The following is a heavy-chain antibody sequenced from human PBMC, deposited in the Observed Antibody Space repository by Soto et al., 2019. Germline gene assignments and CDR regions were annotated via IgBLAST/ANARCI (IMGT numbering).Heavy chain of an antibody. CDR2: ISGSGGST. V-gene: IGHV3-23*01. Sequence: GESLKISCAASGFTFSSYAMSWVRQAPGKGLEWVSAISGSGGSTYYADSVKGRFTICRDNSKNTLYLQMNSLRAEDTAVYYCAKDVHGQPRGYWGQGTLVTVSS. CDR1: GFTFSSYA. CDR3: AKDVHGQPRGY. D-gene: IGHD1-1*01. J-gene: IGHJ4*02.